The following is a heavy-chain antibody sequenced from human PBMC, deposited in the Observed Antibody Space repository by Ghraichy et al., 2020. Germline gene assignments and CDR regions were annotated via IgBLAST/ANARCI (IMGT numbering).Heavy chain of an antibody. CDR1: GDSVSSNSAA. Sequence: SQTLSLTCAISGDSVSSNSAAWNWIRPSPSRGLEWLGRTYYRSKWYNDYAVSVKSRITINPDTSKNQFSLQLNSVTPEDTAVYYCARETLIAVAGSHSFDYWGQGTLVTVSS. V-gene: IGHV6-1*01. CDR2: TYYRSKWYN. D-gene: IGHD6-19*01. J-gene: IGHJ4*02. CDR3: ARETLIAVAGSHSFDY.